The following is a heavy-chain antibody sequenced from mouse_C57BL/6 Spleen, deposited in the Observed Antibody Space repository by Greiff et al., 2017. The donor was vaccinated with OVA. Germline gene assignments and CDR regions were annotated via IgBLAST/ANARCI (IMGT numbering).Heavy chain of an antibody. CDR3: ARYYSNYGFDY. Sequence: QVQLQQSGAELVRPGASVKLSCKASGYTFTDYYINWVKQRPGQGLEWIARIYPGSGNTYYNEKFKGKATLTAEKSSSTAYMQLSSLTSEDSAVYVCARYYSNYGFDYWGQGTTLTVSS. CDR1: GYTFTDYY. V-gene: IGHV1-76*01. D-gene: IGHD2-5*01. CDR2: IYPGSGNT. J-gene: IGHJ2*01.